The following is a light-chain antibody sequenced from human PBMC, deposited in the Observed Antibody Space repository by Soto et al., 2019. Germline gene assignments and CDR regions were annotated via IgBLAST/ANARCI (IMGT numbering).Light chain of an antibody. CDR1: QSIGNY. CDR2: ATS. V-gene: IGKV3-11*01. CDR3: QQRSSWPFT. J-gene: IGKJ3*01. Sequence: EVVLTQSPATLSLSPGEGATLSCRASQSIGNYLAWYQQKPGQAPRLLIYATSITATGIPARFSGSGSGTDFTLTISSLEPEDFAVSYCQQRSSWPFTFGTGTKVDIK.